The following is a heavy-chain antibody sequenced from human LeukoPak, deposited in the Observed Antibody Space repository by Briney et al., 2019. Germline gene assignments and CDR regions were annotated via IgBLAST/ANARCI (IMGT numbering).Heavy chain of an antibody. CDR1: GGSFSGYY. J-gene: IGHJ3*02. Sequence: SETLSLTCAVYGGSFSGYYWSWICQPPGKGLEWIGEINHSGSTNYNPSLKSRVTISVDTSKNQFSLKLSSVTAADTAVYYCASTYDSSGYRKNSDAFDIWGQGTMVTVSS. CDR2: INHSGST. V-gene: IGHV4-34*01. CDR3: ASTYDSSGYRKNSDAFDI. D-gene: IGHD3-22*01.